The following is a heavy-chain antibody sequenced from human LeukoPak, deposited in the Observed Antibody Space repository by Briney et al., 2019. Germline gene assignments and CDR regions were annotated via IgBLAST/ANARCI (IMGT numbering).Heavy chain of an antibody. CDR3: ASFPRAGNFDY. J-gene: IGHJ4*02. CDR2: IYYSGST. CDR1: GGSISSYY. D-gene: IGHD6-19*01. V-gene: IGHV4-59*01. Sequence: PSETLSLTCTVSGGSISSYYWSWIRQPPGKGLEWIGYIYYSGSTNYNPSLKSRVTTSVDTSKNQFSLKLSSVTAADTAVYYYASFPRAGNFDYWGQGTLVTVSS.